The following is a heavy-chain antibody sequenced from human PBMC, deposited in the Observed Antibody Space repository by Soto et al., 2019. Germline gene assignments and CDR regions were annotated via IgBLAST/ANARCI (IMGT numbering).Heavy chain of an antibody. CDR1: VFTFSSYP. D-gene: IGHD1-1*01. V-gene: IGHV3-23*01. J-gene: IGHJ4*02. CDR3: AKDKPGTTSFDY. CDR2: ISERGDTT. Sequence: EVHLLESGGGLAQPWGSLRLSCAASVFTFSSYPMSWVRQAPGKGLEWVSAISERGDTTHYADSVKGRFTISRDTSKNTLYLQLNTLRADDTAVYYCAKDKPGTTSFDYWGQGTLVTVSS.